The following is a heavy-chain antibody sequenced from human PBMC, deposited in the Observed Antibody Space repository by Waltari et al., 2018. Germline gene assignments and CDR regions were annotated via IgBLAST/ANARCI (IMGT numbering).Heavy chain of an antibody. CDR1: GYTFTGYY. CDR2: INPNSGGT. CDR3: ARSEAAWRAPYYYGMDV. D-gene: IGHD6-13*01. Sequence: QVQLVQSGAEVKKPGASVKVSCKASGYTFTGYYMHWVRPAPGQGLEWMGWINPNSGGTNYAQKFQGRVTMTRDTSISTAYMELSRLRSDDTAVYYCARSEAAWRAPYYYGMDVWGQGTTVTVSS. V-gene: IGHV1-2*02. J-gene: IGHJ6*02.